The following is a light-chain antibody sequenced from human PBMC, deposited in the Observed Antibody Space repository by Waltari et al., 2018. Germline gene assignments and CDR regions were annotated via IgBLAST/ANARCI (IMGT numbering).Light chain of an antibody. CDR1: QSVRNN. Sequence: EIVMTQSPATLSVSPGERATLSCRASQSVRNNLAWYQQKPGQAPRLLIYGASTRATGIPARFSGSGSGTEFTLTINSLQSEDFAVYYCQQYNNWPGTFGQGTKVEIK. CDR2: GAS. CDR3: QQYNNWPGT. V-gene: IGKV3-15*01. J-gene: IGKJ1*01.